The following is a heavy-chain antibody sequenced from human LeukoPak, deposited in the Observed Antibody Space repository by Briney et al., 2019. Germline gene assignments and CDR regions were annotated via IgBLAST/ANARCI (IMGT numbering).Heavy chain of an antibody. Sequence: PSETLSLTCTVSGGSISSYYWSWIRQPPGKGLEWIGYIYYSGSTNYNPSLKSRATISVDTSKNQFSLKLSSVTAADTAVYYCARTEYSSGWYYFDYWGQGTLVTVPS. CDR1: GGSISSYY. CDR3: ARTEYSSGWYYFDY. J-gene: IGHJ4*02. CDR2: IYYSGST. V-gene: IGHV4-59*01. D-gene: IGHD6-19*01.